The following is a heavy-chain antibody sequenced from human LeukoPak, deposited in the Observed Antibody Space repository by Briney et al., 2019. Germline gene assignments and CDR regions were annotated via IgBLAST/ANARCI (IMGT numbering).Heavy chain of an antibody. J-gene: IGHJ4*02. V-gene: IGHV4-59*06. CDR2: IYYSGST. Sequence: SETLSLTCTVSGGSISGHYWSWIRQPPGKGLEWIGYIYYSGSTYYNPSLKSRVTISVDTSKNQFSLKLSSVTAADTAVYYCARGYCSSTSCFPGVFDYWGQGTLVTVSS. CDR1: GGSISGHY. CDR3: ARGYCSSTSCFPGVFDY. D-gene: IGHD2-2*01.